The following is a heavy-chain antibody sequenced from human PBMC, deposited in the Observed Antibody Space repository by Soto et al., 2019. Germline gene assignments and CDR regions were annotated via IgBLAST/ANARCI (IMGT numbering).Heavy chain of an antibody. CDR2: IYYSGST. V-gene: IGHV4-39*01. Sequence: PSETLSLTCTVSGGSISSSSYYWGWIRQPPGKGLEWIGSIYYSGSTYYSPSLKSRVTISVDTSKNQFSLKLSSVTAADTAVYYCASTNGMDVWGQGTTVTVSS. D-gene: IGHD3-3*01. CDR1: GGSISSSSYY. J-gene: IGHJ6*02. CDR3: ASTNGMDV.